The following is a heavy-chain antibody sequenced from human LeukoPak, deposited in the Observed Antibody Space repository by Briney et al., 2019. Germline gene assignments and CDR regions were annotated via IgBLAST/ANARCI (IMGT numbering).Heavy chain of an antibody. CDR1: GGSISSGDYY. V-gene: IGHV4-30-4*01. J-gene: IGHJ4*02. CDR2: IYYSGST. CDR3: ARERRLLHYFDY. D-gene: IGHD2-21*01. Sequence: SETLSLTCTVSGGSISSGDYYWSWIRQPPGKGLEWIGYIYYSGSTYYNSSLKSRVTMSVDRSTNQFSLYLSSVTAADTAVYYCARERRLLHYFDYWGQGTLVSVSS.